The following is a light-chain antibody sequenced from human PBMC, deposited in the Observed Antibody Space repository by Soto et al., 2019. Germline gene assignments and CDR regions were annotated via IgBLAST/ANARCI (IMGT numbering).Light chain of an antibody. J-gene: IGKJ1*01. V-gene: IGKV3-11*01. CDR1: QSVSSY. CDR2: DAS. CDR3: LQDHNYPRT. Sequence: EIVLTQSPATLSLSPGERATLSCRASQSVSSYLAWYQQKPGQAPRLLIYDASNRATGIPARFSGSGSGTDFTLTISSLEPEDFAVYYCLQDHNYPRTFGQGTKVEIK.